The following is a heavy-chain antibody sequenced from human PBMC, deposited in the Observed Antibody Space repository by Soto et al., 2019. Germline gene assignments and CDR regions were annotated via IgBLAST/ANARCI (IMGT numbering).Heavy chain of an antibody. CDR1: GYTFTSYG. J-gene: IGHJ6*02. Sequence: QVQLVQSGAEVKKPGASVKVSCKASGYTFTSYGISWVRQAPGQGLERMGWISAYNGNTNYAQKLQGRVTMTTDASTGTAYMELRSLRSDDTAVYYCARDDGSSSSNHYYYYYGMDVWGQGSTVTVSS. CDR3: ARDDGSSSSNHYYYYYGMDV. CDR2: ISAYNGNT. V-gene: IGHV1-18*01. D-gene: IGHD6-13*01.